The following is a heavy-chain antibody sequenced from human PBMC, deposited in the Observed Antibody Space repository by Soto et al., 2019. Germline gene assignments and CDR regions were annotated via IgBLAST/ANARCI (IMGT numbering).Heavy chain of an antibody. Sequence: QVQLVESGGGVVQPGRSLRLSCAAAGFTFSDYGMHWVRYTPGKGLEWVAIISYDGSDKFYADSVKGRFTISRVNSKNTLYLQMNSLRVEDTAVYYCAKFGSADDSNGFDSWGQGTLVTVSS. V-gene: IGHV3-30*18. D-gene: IGHD5-12*01. J-gene: IGHJ4*02. CDR2: ISYDGSDK. CDR3: AKFGSADDSNGFDS. CDR1: GFTFSDYG.